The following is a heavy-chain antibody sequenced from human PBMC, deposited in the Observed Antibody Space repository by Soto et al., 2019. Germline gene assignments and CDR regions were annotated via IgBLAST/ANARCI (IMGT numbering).Heavy chain of an antibody. CDR3: ARGCSGGSCYSIWFDY. CDR1: GFTFSNYW. V-gene: IGHV3-7*03. D-gene: IGHD2-15*01. Sequence: GGSLRLSCAASGFTFSNYWMTWVRQAPGKGLEWVANIKQDGSEKYYVDSVKGRFTISRDNAKNSLYLQMNSLRAEDTAVYYCARGCSGGSCYSIWFDYWGQGTQVTV. J-gene: IGHJ4*02. CDR2: IKQDGSEK.